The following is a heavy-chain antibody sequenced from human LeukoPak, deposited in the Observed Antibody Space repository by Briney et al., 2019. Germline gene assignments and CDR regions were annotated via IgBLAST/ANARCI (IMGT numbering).Heavy chain of an antibody. CDR1: GFTFSSYW. CDR3: ARAHSGSYFNWFDP. CDR2: IKQDGSEK. D-gene: IGHD1-26*01. V-gene: IGHV3-7*01. Sequence: GGSLRLSCAASGFTFSSYWMSWVRQAPGKGLEWVANIKQDGSEKYYVDSVKGRFTISRDNAKNSLYLQMNSLRAEDTAVYYCARAHSGSYFNWFDPWGQGTLVTASS. J-gene: IGHJ5*02.